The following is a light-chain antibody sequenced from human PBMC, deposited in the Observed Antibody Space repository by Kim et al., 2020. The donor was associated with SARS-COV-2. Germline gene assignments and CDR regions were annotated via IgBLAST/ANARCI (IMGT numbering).Light chain of an antibody. CDR3: QQYNNWPRT. Sequence: EIVLTQSPGTLSLSPGERATLSCRASQSVSSNLAWYQQKPGQAPRLLIYGASTRATGIPARFSGSGSGTEFTLTISSLQSEDFAVYYWQQYNNWPRTFGQGTKVDIK. CDR2: GAS. V-gene: IGKV3-15*01. J-gene: IGKJ1*01. CDR1: QSVSSN.